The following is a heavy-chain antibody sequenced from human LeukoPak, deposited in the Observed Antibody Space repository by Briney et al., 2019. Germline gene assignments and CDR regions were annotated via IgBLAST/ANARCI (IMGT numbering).Heavy chain of an antibody. V-gene: IGHV1-2*02. J-gene: IGHJ4*02. D-gene: IGHD4-23*01. CDR3: ARALYGGGGFDY. CDR1: GYTFTGYY. Sequence: AASVRVSCKASGYTFTGYYMHWGRQAPEQGLEWRGWINPNSGGTNYEQKFQGRVTMTRDTSISTAYMELSRLRSDDTAVYYCARALYGGGGFDYWGQGTLVTVSS. CDR2: INPNSGGT.